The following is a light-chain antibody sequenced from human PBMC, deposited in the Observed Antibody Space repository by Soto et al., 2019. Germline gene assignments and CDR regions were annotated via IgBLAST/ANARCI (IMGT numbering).Light chain of an antibody. V-gene: IGLV2-14*03. CDR3: SSFTSSSTFV. CDR2: DVS. CDR1: SSDVGRYNY. J-gene: IGLJ1*01. Sequence: QSAPAQPASVSGSRGQSITISCTGTSSDVGRYNYVSWFQQHPGKVPKLIIYDVSNWPSGVSDRFSGSKSGNTASLTISGLQPEDEADYYCSSFTSSSTFVFGTGTKLTVL.